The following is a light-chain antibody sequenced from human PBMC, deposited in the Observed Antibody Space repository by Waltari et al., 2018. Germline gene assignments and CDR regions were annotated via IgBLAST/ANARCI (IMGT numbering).Light chain of an antibody. V-gene: IGLV3-1*01. CDR1: KLGNKY. CDR2: QDS. CDR3: QAWDSITVV. J-gene: IGLJ2*01. Sequence: SYELTQPPSVSVSPGQTASITCSGDKLGNKYACWYQQKPGQSPVLVIYQDSRRPSGIPERFSGSNSGNTATLTISGTQAMDEADYFCQAWDSITVVIGGGTKLTVL.